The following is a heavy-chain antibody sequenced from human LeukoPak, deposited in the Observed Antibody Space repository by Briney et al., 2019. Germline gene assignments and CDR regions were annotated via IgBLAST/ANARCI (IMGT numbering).Heavy chain of an antibody. D-gene: IGHD3-16*02. J-gene: IGHJ4*02. CDR3: AREGPLAARPPIWGSYRPPFSYFDY. CDR1: GGSFSGYY. V-gene: IGHV4-34*01. CDR2: INHSGST. Sequence: ASETQSLTCAVYGGSFSGYYWSWIRQPPGKGLEWIGEINHSGSTNYNPSLKSRVTISVDTSKNQFSLKLSSVTAADTAVYYCAREGPLAARPPIWGSYRPPFSYFDYWGQGTLVTVSS.